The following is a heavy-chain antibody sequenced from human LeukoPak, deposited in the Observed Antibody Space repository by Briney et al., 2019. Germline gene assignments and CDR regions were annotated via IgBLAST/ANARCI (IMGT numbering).Heavy chain of an antibody. CDR3: ARDRNYARSDAFDI. Sequence: GGSLRLSCAASGFTFSSYSMNWVRQAPGKELEWVSYISSSSSTIYYADSVKGRFTISRDNAKNSLYLQMNSLRAEDTAVYYCARDRNYARSDAFDIWGQGTMVTVSS. J-gene: IGHJ3*02. CDR1: GFTFSSYS. V-gene: IGHV3-48*01. D-gene: IGHD4-11*01. CDR2: ISSSSSTI.